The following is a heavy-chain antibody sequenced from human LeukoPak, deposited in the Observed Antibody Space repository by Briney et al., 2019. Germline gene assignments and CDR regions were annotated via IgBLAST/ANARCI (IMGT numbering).Heavy chain of an antibody. J-gene: IGHJ4*02. V-gene: IGHV3-23*01. Sequence: PGGSLRLSCAASGFTFSSYAMSWVRQAPGKGLEWVSAISGSGGSTYYADSVKGRFTISSDNSKNTLYLQMNSLRAEDTAEYYCAEIVGATTWLFDYWGQGTLVTVSS. CDR3: AEIVGATTWLFDY. CDR2: ISGSGGST. D-gene: IGHD1-26*01. CDR1: GFTFSSYA.